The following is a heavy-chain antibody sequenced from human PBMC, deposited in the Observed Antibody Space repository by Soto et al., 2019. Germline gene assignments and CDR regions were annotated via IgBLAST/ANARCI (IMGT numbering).Heavy chain of an antibody. D-gene: IGHD3-22*01. Sequence: SVKVSCKASGGTFSSYAISWVRQAPGQGLEWMGGIIPIFGTANYARKFQGRVTITADESTSTAYMELSSLRSEDTAVYYCARGPITMIVVPSYYFDYWGQGTLVTVSS. V-gene: IGHV1-69*13. J-gene: IGHJ4*02. CDR1: GGTFSSYA. CDR2: IIPIFGTA. CDR3: ARGPITMIVVPSYYFDY.